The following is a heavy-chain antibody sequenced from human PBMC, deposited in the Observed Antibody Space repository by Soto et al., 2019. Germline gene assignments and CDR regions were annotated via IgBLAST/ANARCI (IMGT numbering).Heavy chain of an antibody. CDR3: ARQAGDSSGYPYCFDY. CDR2: IIPIFGTA. CDR1: GGTFSSYA. D-gene: IGHD3-22*01. V-gene: IGHV1-69*13. Sequence: GASVKVSCTASGGTFSSYAIGWVRQAPGQGLEWMGGIIPIFGTANYAQKFQGRVTITADESRSTAYMELSSLRSEVTAVYYCARQAGDSSGYPYCFDYWGQGTLVTVSS. J-gene: IGHJ4*02.